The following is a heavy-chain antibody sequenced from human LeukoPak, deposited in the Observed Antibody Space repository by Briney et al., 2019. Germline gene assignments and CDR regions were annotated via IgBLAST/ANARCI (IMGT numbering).Heavy chain of an antibody. CDR2: INHSGST. V-gene: IGHV4-34*01. CDR1: GGSFSGYY. D-gene: IGHD5-18*01. CDR3: ARLTPYSYGEYYYYYYYMDV. J-gene: IGHJ6*03. Sequence: SETLSLTCAVYGGSFSGYYWSWIRQPPGKGLEWIGEINHSGSTNYNPSLKSRVTISVDTSKNQFSLKLTSVTAADTAVYYCARLTPYSYGEYYYYYYYMDVWGKGTTVTVSS.